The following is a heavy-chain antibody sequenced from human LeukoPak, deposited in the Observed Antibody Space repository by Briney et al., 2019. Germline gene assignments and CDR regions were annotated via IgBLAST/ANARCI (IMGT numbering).Heavy chain of an antibody. J-gene: IGHJ4*02. CDR1: GLTVSRRY. V-gene: IGHV3-53*01. CDR3: ARLYVSGSYWFDY. Sequence: GGSLRLSCAASGLTVSRRYMSWVRQPPWRGLAGVSSIYVDGPTFYADSVKGRFTIARDNSKNTLYLQMNSLRAEDTAVYYCARLYVSGSYWFDYWGQGTLVTVST. D-gene: IGHD3-10*01. CDR2: IYVDGPT.